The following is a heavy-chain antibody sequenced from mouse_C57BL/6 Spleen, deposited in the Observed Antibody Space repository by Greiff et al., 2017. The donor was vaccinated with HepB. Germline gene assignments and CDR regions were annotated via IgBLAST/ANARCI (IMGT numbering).Heavy chain of an antibody. V-gene: IGHV5-17*01. CDR2: ISSGSSTI. CDR1: GFTFSDYG. D-gene: IGHD3-2*02. J-gene: IGHJ4*01. CDR3: ARRSGYPYYAMDY. Sequence: EVKLVESGGGLVKPGGSLKLSCAASGFTFSDYGMHWVRQAPEKGLEWVAYISSGSSTIYYADTVKGRFTISRDNAKNTLFLQMTSLRSEDTAMYYCARRSGYPYYAMDYWGQGTSVTVSS.